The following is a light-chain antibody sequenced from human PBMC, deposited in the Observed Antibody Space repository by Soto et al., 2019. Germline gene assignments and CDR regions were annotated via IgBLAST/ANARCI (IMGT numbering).Light chain of an antibody. Sequence: DIQMTQSPSTLSASVGDRVTITCRASQSISSWLAWYQQKPGKGPKLRIYKASSLESGVPSRFSGSGSGTEFTLTISSLQPDDFATYYCQQYNSLSTFGQGTKLEIK. CDR1: QSISSW. CDR3: QQYNSLST. J-gene: IGKJ2*01. V-gene: IGKV1-5*03. CDR2: KAS.